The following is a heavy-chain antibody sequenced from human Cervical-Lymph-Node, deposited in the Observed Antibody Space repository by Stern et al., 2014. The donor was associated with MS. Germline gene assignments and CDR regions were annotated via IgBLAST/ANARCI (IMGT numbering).Heavy chain of an antibody. CDR2: VYYSGIT. D-gene: IGHD4-11*01. J-gene: IGHJ2*01. Sequence: VQLEESGPGLVKPSETLSLTCTVSGGSITNRDYWGWIRQSPGKGLEWIGSVYYSGITYYRTSLKSRATISIDTSQNHFSLQLTSVTATDTAVYFCARGVTAVTNYVPNWCFDLWGRGTLVTISS. V-gene: IGHV4-39*02. CDR1: GGSITNRDY. CDR3: ARGVTAVTNYVPNWCFDL.